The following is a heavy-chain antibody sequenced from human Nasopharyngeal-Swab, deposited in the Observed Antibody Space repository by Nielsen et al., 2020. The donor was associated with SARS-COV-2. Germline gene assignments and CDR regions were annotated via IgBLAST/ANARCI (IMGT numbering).Heavy chain of an antibody. CDR1: GFTFNNYN. D-gene: IGHD3-3*01. J-gene: IGHJ6*02. CDR3: ARDGLDYDFWSAYFMDV. V-gene: IGHV3-21*01. CDR2: ISSSSSYI. Sequence: GESLKISCAASGFTFNNYNFNWVRQAPGKGLEWVSSISSSSSYIYYADSVKGRFTISRDNAKTSPYLQMNSLRAEDTAVEYCARDGLDYDFWSAYFMDVWGQGTTVTVSS.